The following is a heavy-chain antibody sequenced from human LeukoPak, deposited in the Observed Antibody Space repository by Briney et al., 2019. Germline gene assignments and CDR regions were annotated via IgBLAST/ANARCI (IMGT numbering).Heavy chain of an antibody. D-gene: IGHD2-2*02. V-gene: IGHV3-33*01. CDR3: ARGSSGYCSSTSCYTGWYGWFDP. CDR2: IWYDGSNK. Sequence: PGGSLRLSCAASGFTFSSYGMHWVRQAPGKGLEWVAVIWYDGSNKYYADSVKGRFTISRDNSKDTLYLQMNSLRAEDTAVYYCARGSSGYCSSTSCYTGWYGWFDPWGQGTLVTVSS. J-gene: IGHJ5*02. CDR1: GFTFSSYG.